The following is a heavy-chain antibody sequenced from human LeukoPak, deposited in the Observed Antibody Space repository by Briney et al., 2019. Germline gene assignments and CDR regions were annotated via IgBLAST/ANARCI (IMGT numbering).Heavy chain of an antibody. V-gene: IGHV3-21*01. CDR1: GFSFHYW. CDR2: ISSSSSYI. CDR3: ARDLGGWKFDY. Sequence: GGSLRLSCTVSGFSFHYWMAWVRQAPGKGLEWVSSISSSSSYIYYADSVKGRFTISRDNAKNSLYLQMNSLRAEDTAVYYCARDLGGWKFDYWGQGTLVTVSS. J-gene: IGHJ4*02. D-gene: IGHD6-19*01.